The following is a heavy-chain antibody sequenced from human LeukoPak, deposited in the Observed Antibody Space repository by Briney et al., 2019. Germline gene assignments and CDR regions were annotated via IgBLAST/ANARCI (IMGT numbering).Heavy chain of an antibody. D-gene: IGHD6-19*01. Sequence: GRSLRLSCAASGFTFDDYAMHWVRQAPGKGLEWVSGISWNSGSIGYADSVKGRFTISRDNAKNSLYLQMNSLRVEDTAFYYCAKDNRRHYTSGPNPDSLHWGQGALVTVSS. CDR3: AKDNRRHYTSGPNPDSLH. V-gene: IGHV3-9*01. CDR2: ISWNSGSI. J-gene: IGHJ4*02. CDR1: GFTFDDYA.